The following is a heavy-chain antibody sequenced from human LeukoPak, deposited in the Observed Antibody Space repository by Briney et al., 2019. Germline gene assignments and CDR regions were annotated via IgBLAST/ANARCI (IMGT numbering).Heavy chain of an antibody. Sequence: SQTLSLTCTVSGGSISSGSYYWSWIRQPAGKGLEWIGRIYTSGSTIYNPSLKSRVTISVDTSKNQFSLKLSSVTAADTAVYYCARQGDRGIHDYGDYISDLFDYWGQGTLVTVSS. D-gene: IGHD4-17*01. CDR2: IYTSGST. J-gene: IGHJ4*02. CDR1: GGSISSGSYY. CDR3: ARQGDRGIHDYGDYISDLFDY. V-gene: IGHV4-61*02.